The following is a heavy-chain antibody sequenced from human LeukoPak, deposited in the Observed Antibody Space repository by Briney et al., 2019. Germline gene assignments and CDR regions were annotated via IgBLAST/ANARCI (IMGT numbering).Heavy chain of an antibody. Sequence: GESLKISGKGSGYSFTSYWIGWGRQMPGKGLEWMGIIYPGDSDTRYNPSFQGQATISADKSISTAYLQWSSLKASDTAMYYCARLAGSYVDYWGQGTLVTVSS. J-gene: IGHJ4*02. CDR3: ARLAGSYVDY. CDR2: IYPGDSDT. D-gene: IGHD3-10*01. V-gene: IGHV5-51*01. CDR1: GYSFTSYW.